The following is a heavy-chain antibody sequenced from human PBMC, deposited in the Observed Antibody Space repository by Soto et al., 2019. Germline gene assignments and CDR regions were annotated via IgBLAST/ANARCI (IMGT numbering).Heavy chain of an antibody. D-gene: IGHD3-10*01. CDR1: GYTFTSYY. J-gene: IGHJ6*02. CDR2: INPSGGST. V-gene: IGHV1-46*01. CDR3: ARQLEDVVWYGELVSPSPPAAYGMDI. Sequence: ASVKVSCKTSGYTFTSYYMHWVRQPPGQGLEWMGIINPSGGSTSYAQKFQGRVTMSRDTTTSTADMELRSLRSEETAVYYSARQLEDVVWYGELVSPSPPAAYGMDIWGQGTTVTVPS.